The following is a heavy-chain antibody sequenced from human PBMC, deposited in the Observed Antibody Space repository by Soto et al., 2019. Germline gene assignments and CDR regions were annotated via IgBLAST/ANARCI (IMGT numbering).Heavy chain of an antibody. CDR1: GGCISSGTYS. CDR3: ARHRTGYCSSWLDY. Sequence: QLQLQESGPGLVKPSETQSLTCTVSGGCISSGTYSWGWIRQPPGKGLEWIGNSYFTGNTHYNPSLKSRVTMSVDTSKNQFSLSLSSVTAADTAVYYCARHRTGYCSSWLDYWGQGTLVTVSS. D-gene: IGHD6-13*01. J-gene: IGHJ4*02. V-gene: IGHV4-39*01. CDR2: SYFTGNT.